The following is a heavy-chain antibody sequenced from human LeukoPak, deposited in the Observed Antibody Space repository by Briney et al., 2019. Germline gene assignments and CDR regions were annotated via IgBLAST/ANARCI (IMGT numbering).Heavy chain of an antibody. CDR3: ARGPRDSSSWHLNY. V-gene: IGHV4-34*01. Sequence: SETLSLTCAVYGASFSGYYWSWIRQPPGKGLEWIGEINHTGNTNYNPSLKSRVTISVDTSKNQFSLKLSSVTAADTAVYYCARGPRDSSSWHLNYWGQGALVAVSS. D-gene: IGHD6-13*01. CDR2: INHTGNT. J-gene: IGHJ4*02. CDR1: GASFSGYY.